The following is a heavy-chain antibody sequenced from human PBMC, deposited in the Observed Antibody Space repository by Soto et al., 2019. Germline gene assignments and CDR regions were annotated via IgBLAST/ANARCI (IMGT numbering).Heavy chain of an antibody. CDR1: GFTFSNFG. CDR3: ARDPGQDEAMDY. CDR2: IWHDGKNK. Sequence: GGSLRLSCVASGFTFSNFGMHWVRQAPGKGLEWVAVIWHDGKNKYYADYAKGRFTVSRDNSKNTLYLQMKSQTAEDTAVYYCARDPGQDEAMDYWGQGT. J-gene: IGHJ4*02. V-gene: IGHV3-33*01.